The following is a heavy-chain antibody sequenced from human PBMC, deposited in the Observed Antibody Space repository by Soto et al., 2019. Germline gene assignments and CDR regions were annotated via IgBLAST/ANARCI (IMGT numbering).Heavy chain of an antibody. CDR2: IWYDGSNK. Sequence: QVQLVESGGGVVQPGRSLRLSCAASGFTFSSYGMHWVRQAPGKGLEWVAVIWYDGSNKYYADSVKGRFTISRDNSKNTLYLQMNSLRAENTAVYYCARSPGGYSGYDWYYYYGMDVWGQGTTVTFSS. D-gene: IGHD5-12*01. CDR3: ARSPGGYSGYDWYYYYGMDV. CDR1: GFTFSSYG. V-gene: IGHV3-33*01. J-gene: IGHJ6*02.